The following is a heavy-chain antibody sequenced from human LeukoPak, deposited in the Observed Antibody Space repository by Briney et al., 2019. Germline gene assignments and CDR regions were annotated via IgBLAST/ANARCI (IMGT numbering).Heavy chain of an antibody. D-gene: IGHD3-10*01. CDR1: GYSISSGYY. CDR2: LYHSGST. Sequence: PSETLSLTCTVSGYSISSGYYWGWIRQPPGKGLEWIGSLYHSGSTYYNPSLKSRVTISVDTSKNQFSLKLSSVTAADTAVYYCARRPSSYYGSGSSLPSRRGYFDYWGQGTLVTVSS. V-gene: IGHV4-38-2*02. J-gene: IGHJ4*02. CDR3: ARRPSSYYGSGSSLPSRRGYFDY.